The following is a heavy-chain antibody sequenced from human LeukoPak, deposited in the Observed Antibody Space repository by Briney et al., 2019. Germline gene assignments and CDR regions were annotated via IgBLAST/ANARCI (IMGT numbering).Heavy chain of an antibody. D-gene: IGHD5-18*01. V-gene: IGHV1-69*05. J-gene: IGHJ4*02. CDR3: ARGTTGYRYGPFDY. CDR1: GGTFSSYT. CDR2: IIPIFGTS. Sequence: GASVKVSCKASGGTFSSYTLSWVRQTPGQGLEWMGGIIPIFGTSNYAQKFQGRVTITTDESTSTAYMELSSLRSEDTAVYYCARGTTGYRYGPFDYWGQGTLVTVSS.